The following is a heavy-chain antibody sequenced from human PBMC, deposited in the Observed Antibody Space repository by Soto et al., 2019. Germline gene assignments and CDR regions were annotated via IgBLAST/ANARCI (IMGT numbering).Heavy chain of an antibody. CDR1: GFTFSRNW. CDR3: ARDGDGYPA. Sequence: EVQLVESGGGLVQPGGSLTLSCAASGFTFSRNWMSWVRQAPGTGLEWVANIKQDGSEKYYADAVKGRFTLSRDNVENSLYLQMNSLRAEDTAVYYCARDGDGYPAWGQGTLVTVSS. CDR2: IKQDGSEK. V-gene: IGHV3-7*01. J-gene: IGHJ5*02. D-gene: IGHD1-1*01.